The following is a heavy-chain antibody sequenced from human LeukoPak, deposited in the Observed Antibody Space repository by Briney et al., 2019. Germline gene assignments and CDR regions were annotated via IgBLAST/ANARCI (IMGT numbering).Heavy chain of an antibody. CDR1: GGSFSGYY. CDR2: INHSGST. D-gene: IGHD2-21*02. V-gene: IGHV4-34*01. Sequence: TSETLSLTCAVYGGSFSGYYWSWIRQPPGKGLEWIGEINHSGSTNYNPSLKSRVTISVDTSRNQFSLKLSSVTAADTAVYYCARGAYCGGDCYRFDYWGQGTLVTVSS. J-gene: IGHJ4*02. CDR3: ARGAYCGGDCYRFDY.